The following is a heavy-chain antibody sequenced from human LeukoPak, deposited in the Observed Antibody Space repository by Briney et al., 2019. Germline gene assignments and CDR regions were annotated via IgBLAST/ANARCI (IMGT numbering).Heavy chain of an antibody. Sequence: PGGSLRLSCAASGFTFSSYAMHWVCQAPGKGLEWVAVISYDGSNKYYADSVKGRFTISRDNSKNTLYLQMNSLRAEDTAVYYCARGEYSSGSFLYYYYGMDVWGQGTTVTVSS. J-gene: IGHJ6*02. CDR1: GFTFSSYA. V-gene: IGHV3-30-3*01. CDR2: ISYDGSNK. CDR3: ARGEYSSGSFLYYYYGMDV. D-gene: IGHD6-19*01.